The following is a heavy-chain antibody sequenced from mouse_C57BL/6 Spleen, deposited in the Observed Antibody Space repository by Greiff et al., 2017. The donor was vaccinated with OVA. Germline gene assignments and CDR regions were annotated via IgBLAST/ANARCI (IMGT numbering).Heavy chain of an antibody. CDR2: IDPEDGET. J-gene: IGHJ2*01. CDR1: GFNIKDYY. CDR3: ASYTTVVATDY. Sequence: VHVKQSGAELVKPGASVKLSCTASGFNIKDYYMHWVKQRTEQGLEWIGRIDPEDGETKYAPKFQGKATITADTSSNTAYLQLSSLTSEDTAVYYCASYTTVVATDYWGQGTTLTVSS. D-gene: IGHD1-1*01. V-gene: IGHV14-2*01.